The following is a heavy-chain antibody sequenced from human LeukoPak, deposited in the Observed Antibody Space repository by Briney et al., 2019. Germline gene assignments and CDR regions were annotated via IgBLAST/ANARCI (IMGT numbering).Heavy chain of an antibody. D-gene: IGHD1-26*01. CDR1: GFTFSKYD. J-gene: IGHJ6*02. V-gene: IGHV3-23*01. CDR3: AKDAEGGGGVDV. Sequence: GGSLRLFCGASGFTFSKYDKQWVRQARGKGLEGVLAFSGIRGRTYSASSVQGPFTISRDNFKNTLYLQMTRLRAEDTAVYYCAKDAEGGGGVDVWGQGTTVTVSS. CDR2: FSGIRGRT.